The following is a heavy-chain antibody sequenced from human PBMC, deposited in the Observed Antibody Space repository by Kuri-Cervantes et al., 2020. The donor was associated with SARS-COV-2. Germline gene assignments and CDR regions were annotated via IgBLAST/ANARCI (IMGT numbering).Heavy chain of an antibody. J-gene: IGHJ4*02. V-gene: IGHV3-11*04. CDR3: AREREVSGDF. CDR2: ISDRGTTT. CDR1: GFSFSDYY. D-gene: IGHD1-14*01. Sequence: GGSLRLSCAASGFSFSDYYMMWVRQAPGKGLQWVSYISDRGTTTYYADSVKGRLTISRDNAKNTLFLQMSNLRADDTAVYYCAREREVSGDFWGQGTLVTVSS.